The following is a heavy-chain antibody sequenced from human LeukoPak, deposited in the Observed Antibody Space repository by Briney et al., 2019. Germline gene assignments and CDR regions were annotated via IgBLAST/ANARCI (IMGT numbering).Heavy chain of an antibody. J-gene: IGHJ4*02. D-gene: IGHD2-21*02. CDR2: INHSGST. CDR3: ARRTGDRYTDY. V-gene: IGHV4-34*01. CDR1: GGSFSGYY. Sequence: SETLSLTCAVYGGSFSGYYWSWIRQPPGKGLEWIGEINHSGSTNYNPSLKSRVTISVDTSKNQFPLKLSSVTAADTAVLYCARRTGDRYTDYWGQGTLVTVSS.